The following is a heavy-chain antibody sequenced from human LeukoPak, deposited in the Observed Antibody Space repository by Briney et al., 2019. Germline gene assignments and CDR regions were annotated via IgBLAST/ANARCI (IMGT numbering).Heavy chain of an antibody. D-gene: IGHD1-26*01. CDR3: AKDREEDAFDI. Sequence: GGSLRLSCAASGFTFSSYGMHWVRQAPGKGLEWVAVISYDGSNKYYADSVKGRFTISRDNSKNTLYLQMNSLRAEDTAVYYCAKDREEDAFDIWGQGTMVTVSS. J-gene: IGHJ3*02. CDR1: GFTFSSYG. CDR2: ISYDGSNK. V-gene: IGHV3-30*18.